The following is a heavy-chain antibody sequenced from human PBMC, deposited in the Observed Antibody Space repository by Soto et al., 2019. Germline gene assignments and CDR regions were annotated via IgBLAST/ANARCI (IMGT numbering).Heavy chain of an antibody. D-gene: IGHD2-8*01. V-gene: IGHV1-18*01. CDR1: GYSFTDYD. CDR3: ARDPYHVLMVNAPNLYGMDV. Sequence: ASVKVSCKTSGYSFTDYDIHWVRQAAGQGLEWMGRISNYNGNTNYPQSLQGRLTMTTDTSTTTAYMELRSLRSDDTAVYYCARDPYHVLMVNAPNLYGMDVWGQGTTVTVSS. J-gene: IGHJ6*02. CDR2: ISNYNGNT.